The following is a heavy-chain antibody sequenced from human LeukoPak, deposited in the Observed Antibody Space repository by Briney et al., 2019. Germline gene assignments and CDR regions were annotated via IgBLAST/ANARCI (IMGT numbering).Heavy chain of an antibody. D-gene: IGHD3-3*01. J-gene: IGHJ5*02. CDR1: GYSFTDYY. V-gene: IGHV1-2*02. CDR3: VRADFIDAGPYLIGP. CDR2: ISTKTGRT. Sequence: ASVKVSCKTSGYSFTDYYIHWVRQAPGQGLEWMAWISTKTGRTSSARKFQGRVTMTRDPSITTVYMDMAWLTSDDTAIYFCVRADFIDAGPYLIGPWGQGTLVTVSS.